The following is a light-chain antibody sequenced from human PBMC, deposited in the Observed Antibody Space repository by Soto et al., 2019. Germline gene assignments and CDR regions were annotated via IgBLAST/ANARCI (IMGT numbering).Light chain of an antibody. CDR3: PQYGSAGT. Sequence: VLALSAGTLSLYAGGRATLSCSAMQCVSNNYLAWYQQKPGPSPRPLIYCASNRATGIPDMFSVSGSGTDFTLPISRLEPEDFAVNYCPQYGSAGTFGQGTKVDIK. V-gene: IGKV3-20*01. CDR1: QCVSNNY. J-gene: IGKJ1*01. CDR2: CAS.